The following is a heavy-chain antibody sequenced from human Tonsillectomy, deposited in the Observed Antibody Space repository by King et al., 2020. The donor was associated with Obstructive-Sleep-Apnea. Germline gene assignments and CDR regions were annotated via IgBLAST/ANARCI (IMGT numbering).Heavy chain of an antibody. J-gene: IGHJ6*02. CDR3: GREAIGGSGLLYYAMDV. CDR1: GYTFTSYY. CDR2: INTSGGST. V-gene: IGHV1-46*01. Sequence: QLVQSGAEVKKPGASVKVSCKASGYTFTSYYMHWVRQAPGQGLEWMGIINTSGGSTSYAQKFQGRVTMTRDTSTSTVYMELSSLRSEDTAVYYCGREAIGGSGLLYYAMDVWGQGTTVTVSS. D-gene: IGHD3-10*01.